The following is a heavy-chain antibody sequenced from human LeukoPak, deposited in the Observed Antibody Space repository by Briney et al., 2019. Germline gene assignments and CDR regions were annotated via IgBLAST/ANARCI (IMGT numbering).Heavy chain of an antibody. J-gene: IGHJ5*02. V-gene: IGHV1-8*02. CDR2: MNPNSGNT. CDR3: ARGLRGNSKAVSRRQQLVREGNWFDP. CDR1: GGTFSSYA. D-gene: IGHD6-13*01. Sequence: ASVKVPCKASGGTFSSYAISWLRQAPGQGLEWMGWMNPNSGNTGYAQKFQGRVTMTRNTSISTAYMELSSLRSEDTAVYYCARGLRGNSKAVSRRQQLVREGNWFDPWGQGTLVTVSS.